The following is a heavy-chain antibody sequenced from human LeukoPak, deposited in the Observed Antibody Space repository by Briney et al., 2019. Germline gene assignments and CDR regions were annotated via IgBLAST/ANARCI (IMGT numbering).Heavy chain of an antibody. V-gene: IGHV4-39*07. CDR1: GDSISSRSYY. D-gene: IGHD6-6*01. CDR3: ARGRWWFAGRPPHYMDV. Sequence: SETLSLTCTVSGDSISSRSYYWDWIRQPPGGGLEWVVSNFYRGSTYYNPSLKSRVTISIDTSKNQFSLKLSSVTAADTAVYYCARGRWWFAGRPPHYMDVWGKGTTVTVSS. CDR2: NFYRGST. J-gene: IGHJ6*03.